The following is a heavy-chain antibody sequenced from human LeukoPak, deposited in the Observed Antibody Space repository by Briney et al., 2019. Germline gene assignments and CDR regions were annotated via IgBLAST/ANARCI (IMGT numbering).Heavy chain of an antibody. CDR3: AREPPKWELRIFDY. D-gene: IGHD1-26*01. J-gene: IGHJ4*02. CDR1: GYTFTSYG. Sequence: GASVKVSCKASGYTFTSYGISWVRQAPGQGLEWMGWISAYNGNTNYAQKLQGRVTMTTDTSTSTAYTELRSLRSDDTAVYYCAREPPKWELRIFDYWGQGTLVTVSS. V-gene: IGHV1-18*01. CDR2: ISAYNGNT.